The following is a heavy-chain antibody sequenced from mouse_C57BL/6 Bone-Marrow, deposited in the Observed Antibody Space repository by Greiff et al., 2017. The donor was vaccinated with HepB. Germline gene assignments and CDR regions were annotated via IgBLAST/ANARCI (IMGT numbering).Heavy chain of an antibody. V-gene: IGHV1-61*01. D-gene: IGHD1-1*01. CDR2: IYPSDSET. CDR3: ARWGFPCYGSSYYFDY. Sequence: QVQLKQPGAELVRPGSSVKLSCKASGYTFTSYWMDWVKQRPGQGLEWIGNIYPSDSETHYNQKFKDKATLTVDKSSSTAYMQLSSLTSEDSAVYYCARWGFPCYGSSYYFDYWGQGTTLTVSS. CDR1: GYTFTSYW. J-gene: IGHJ2*01.